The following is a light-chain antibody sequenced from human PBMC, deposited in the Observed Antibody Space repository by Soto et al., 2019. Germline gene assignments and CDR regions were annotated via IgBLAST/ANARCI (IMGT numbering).Light chain of an antibody. Sequence: QSVLTQPASVSGSPGQSITISCTGTSSDVGSYNLVSWYQQHPGKAPKLMIYEGSKRPSGVSNRFSGSKSGSTASLTISGLQAEDEADYYRCSYAGSSTYVFGTGTKVTVL. CDR1: SSDVGSYNL. CDR3: CSYAGSSTYV. J-gene: IGLJ1*01. V-gene: IGLV2-23*01. CDR2: EGS.